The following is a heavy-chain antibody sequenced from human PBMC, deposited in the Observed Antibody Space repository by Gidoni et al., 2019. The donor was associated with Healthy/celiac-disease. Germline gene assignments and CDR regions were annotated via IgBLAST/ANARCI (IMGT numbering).Heavy chain of an antibody. V-gene: IGHV3-9*01. D-gene: IGHD6-19*01. CDR2: ISWNSGSI. CDR3: AKDTTVAGTGGFDY. CDR1: GFTFDAYA. Sequence: EVQLVESGGGLVQPGRSLRLSCAASGFTFDAYAMHWVRQAPGKGLEWVSGISWNSGSIGYADSVKGRFTISRDNAKNSLYLQMDSLRAEDTALYYCAKDTTVAGTGGFDYWGQGTLVTVSS. J-gene: IGHJ4*02.